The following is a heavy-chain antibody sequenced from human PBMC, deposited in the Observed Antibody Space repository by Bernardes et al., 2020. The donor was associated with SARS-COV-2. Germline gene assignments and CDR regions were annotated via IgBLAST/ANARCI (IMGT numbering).Heavy chain of an antibody. CDR1: GYSFTSYW. CDR3: ARLLCAGSYCPLYFDY. Sequence: GESLKISCKGSGYSFTSYWIGWVRQMPGKGLEWMGIIYPGDSDTRYSPSFQGQVTISADKSISTAYLQWSSLKASDTAMYYCARLLCAGSYCPLYFDYWGQGTLVTVSS. J-gene: IGHJ4*02. D-gene: IGHD3-10*02. V-gene: IGHV5-51*01. CDR2: IYPGDSDT.